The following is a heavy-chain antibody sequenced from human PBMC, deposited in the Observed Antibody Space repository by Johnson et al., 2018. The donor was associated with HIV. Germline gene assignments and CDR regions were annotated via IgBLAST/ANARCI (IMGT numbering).Heavy chain of an antibody. Sequence: QVRLVESGGGVVQPGGSLRLSCEVSGFTFSNYGMHWVRQAPGKGLEWVAFIRYDGRNTYYADYVKGRFTIFRDNSKNTLYMQMKSLRVEDTAVYYCAKEALRGGEYDAFDIWGQGTMVTVS. CDR1: GFTFSNYG. CDR2: IRYDGRNT. CDR3: AKEALRGGEYDAFDI. D-gene: IGHD2-15*01. J-gene: IGHJ3*02. V-gene: IGHV3-30*02.